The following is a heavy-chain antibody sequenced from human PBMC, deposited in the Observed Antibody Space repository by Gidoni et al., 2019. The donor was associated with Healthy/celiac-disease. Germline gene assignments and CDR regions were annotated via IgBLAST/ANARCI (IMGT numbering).Heavy chain of an antibody. CDR1: GFTFSSYE. CDR3: ARLNWNYDY. V-gene: IGHV3-48*03. CDR2: ISSSGSTI. J-gene: IGHJ4*02. D-gene: IGHD1-7*01. Sequence: EVQLVESGGGLVQPGGSLRLSCAASGFTFSSYEMNWVRQAPGKGLEWVSYISSSGSTIYYADSVKGRVTISRDNAKNSLYLQMNSLRAEDTAVYYGARLNWNYDYWGQGTLVTVSS.